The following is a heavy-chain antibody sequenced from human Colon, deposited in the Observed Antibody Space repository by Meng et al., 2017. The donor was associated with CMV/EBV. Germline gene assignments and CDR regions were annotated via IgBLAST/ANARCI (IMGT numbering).Heavy chain of an antibody. J-gene: IGHJ5*02. CDR3: ARGDTYYPEWWFDP. D-gene: IGHD3-3*01. Sequence: CKASGFTFSNYYIHWVRQVPGQGLEWMGWISAYNGITSPAEKFQDRVTMTKDTSTSTAYMELRSLRSDDTAVYYCARGDTYYPEWWFDPWGQGTLVTVSS. CDR2: ISAYNGIT. V-gene: IGHV1-18*01. CDR1: GFTFSNYY.